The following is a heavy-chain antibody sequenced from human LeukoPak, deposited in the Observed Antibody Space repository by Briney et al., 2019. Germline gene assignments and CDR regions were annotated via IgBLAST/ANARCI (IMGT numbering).Heavy chain of an antibody. CDR2: MYYSGSN. V-gene: IGHV4-39*01. CDR1: GFSISSSSFY. D-gene: IGHD3-10*01. CDR3: VRVSLYGRSYFDY. Sequence: SETLSLTCTVSGFSISSSSFYWVWIRQPPGKGLEWIGSMYYSGSNYYNPALKSRVTISVRTSKNQFSLKLSSVTAADAAVYYCVRVSLYGRSYFDYWGPGTLVTVSS. J-gene: IGHJ4*02.